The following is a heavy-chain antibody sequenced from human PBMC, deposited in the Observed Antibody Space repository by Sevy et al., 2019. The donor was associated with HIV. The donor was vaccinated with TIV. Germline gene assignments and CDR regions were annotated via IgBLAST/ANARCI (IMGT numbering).Heavy chain of an antibody. CDR3: ARVSGWYLRYGMDV. CDR2: IGAYNGNT. V-gene: IGHV1-18*01. D-gene: IGHD6-19*01. Sequence: ASVKVSCKASGYTFTTYGISWVRQAPGQGLEWMGWIGAYNGNTNYAQKFQGRVTMTTDTSTSTAYMELRSLRSDDAAVYFCARVSGWYLRYGMDVWGQGTTVTVSS. J-gene: IGHJ6*02. CDR1: GYTFTTYG.